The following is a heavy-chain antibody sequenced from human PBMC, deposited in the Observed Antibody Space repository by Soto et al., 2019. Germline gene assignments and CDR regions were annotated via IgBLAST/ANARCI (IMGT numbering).Heavy chain of an antibody. J-gene: IGHJ4*02. Sequence: SETLSLTCSVSGGSISGSYWSWIRQSPVKGLEWLGYVYYTGSTNYSPSLRSRVTISVDRSKNQFSLKLSSVTAADTAVYYCARGGGGSYLGLDYWGQGTLVTVSS. CDR2: VYYTGST. CDR3: ARGGGGSYLGLDY. V-gene: IGHV4-59*12. CDR1: GGSISGSY. D-gene: IGHD1-26*01.